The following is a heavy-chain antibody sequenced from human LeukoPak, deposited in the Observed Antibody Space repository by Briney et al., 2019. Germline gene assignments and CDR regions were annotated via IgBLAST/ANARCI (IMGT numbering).Heavy chain of an antibody. V-gene: IGHV4-59*01. Sequence: SETLSLTCTVSGGSISSYYWSWIRQPPGKGLEWIGYIYYSGSTNYNPSLKSRVTISVDTSKNQFSLKLSSVTAADTAVYYCARADDAYDFWSGYPMYYFDYWGQGTLVTVSS. D-gene: IGHD3-3*01. CDR2: IYYSGST. CDR3: ARADDAYDFWSGYPMYYFDY. J-gene: IGHJ4*02. CDR1: GGSISSYY.